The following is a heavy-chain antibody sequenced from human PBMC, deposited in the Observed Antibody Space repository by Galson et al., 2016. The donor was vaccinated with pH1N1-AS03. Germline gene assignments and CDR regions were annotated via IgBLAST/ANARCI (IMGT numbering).Heavy chain of an antibody. D-gene: IGHD3-10*01. CDR1: GYSFSSYW. V-gene: IGHV5-51*01. J-gene: IGHJ6*02. Sequence: QSGAEVKKPGESLKTSCKGSGYSFSSYWIVWVRQMPGKGLEWMGIIYPGDSDTTYSPSFQGQVTISADKSISTAYLQWSNLKASDTAIYYCARQQFDGMDVWGQGATVSVSS. CDR3: ARQQFDGMDV. CDR2: IYPGDSDT.